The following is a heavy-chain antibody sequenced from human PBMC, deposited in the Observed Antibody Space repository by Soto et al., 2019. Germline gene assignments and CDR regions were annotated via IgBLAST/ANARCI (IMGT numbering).Heavy chain of an antibody. D-gene: IGHD6-13*01. J-gene: IGHJ4*02. CDR1: GFTFDDYA. Sequence: GGSLRLSCAASGFTFDDYAMHWVRQAPGKGLEWVSGISWNSGSIGYADSVKGRFTISRDNAKNSLYLQMNSLRAEDTALYYCAKDSTAGTRVGFDYWGQGTLVTVSS. CDR2: ISWNSGSI. V-gene: IGHV3-9*01. CDR3: AKDSTAGTRVGFDY.